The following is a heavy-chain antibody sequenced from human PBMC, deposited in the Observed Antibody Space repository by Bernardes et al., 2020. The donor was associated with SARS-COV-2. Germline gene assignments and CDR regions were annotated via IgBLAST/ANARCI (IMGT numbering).Heavy chain of an antibody. Sequence: GGYLRLSCVGSGFIFTTYSMSWVRQAPGKGLEWLLFISSGGDTIHDADSVRGRFTVSRDDAKNSVYLQMNSLRAEDTAVYYCARGWRENSFDYWGQGALVTVSS. CDR3: ARGWRENSFDY. CDR2: ISSGGDTI. CDR1: GFIFTTYS. V-gene: IGHV3-48*01. D-gene: IGHD2-15*01. J-gene: IGHJ4*02.